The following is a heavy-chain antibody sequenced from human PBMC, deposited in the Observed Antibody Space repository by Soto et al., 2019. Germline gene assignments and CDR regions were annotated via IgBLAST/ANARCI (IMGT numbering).Heavy chain of an antibody. J-gene: IGHJ6*02. CDR3: AKDRGFGAGYGMDV. CDR1: GFTFSNYA. CDR2: ISARGGTT. D-gene: IGHD3-10*01. V-gene: IGHV3-23*01. Sequence: EVQLLESGGDLVQPGGSLRLSCEASGFTFSNYAMSWVRQAPGKGLEWVTGISARGGTTYYVDSVKGRFTISRDNSKNTLYLQMNALRAEDRAVYYCAKDRGFGAGYGMDVWGQGTTVTVSS.